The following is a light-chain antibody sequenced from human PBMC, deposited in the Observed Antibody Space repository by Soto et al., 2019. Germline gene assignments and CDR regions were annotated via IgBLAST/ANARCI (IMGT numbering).Light chain of an antibody. V-gene: IGKV3-20*01. J-gene: IGKJ5*01. CDR3: QQYGTTRIT. CDR2: GAS. Sequence: EIVLTQSPGTLSLSPGERATLSCRAIQSVSNSYLAWYQQKPGQAPRLLMYGASNRATGIPDRFSGSGSETDFTLTISRLEPEDFAVYYCQQYGTTRITFGQGTRLEIK. CDR1: QSVSNSY.